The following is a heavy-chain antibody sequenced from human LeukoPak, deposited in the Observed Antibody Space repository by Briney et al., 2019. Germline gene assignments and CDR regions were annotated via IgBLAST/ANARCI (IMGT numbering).Heavy chain of an antibody. V-gene: IGHV4-59*01. D-gene: IGHD1-26*01. Sequence: SETLSLTCSVSGDSISSYSGSWIRQPPGKGLEWIGYIHYSESTTYNPSLTNRVTISADPSKHQLSLSLSSVTAADTAVYYCARGQGSGSSWAFDYWGQGTLVTISS. CDR2: IHYSEST. CDR1: GDSISSYS. J-gene: IGHJ4*02. CDR3: ARGQGSGSSWAFDY.